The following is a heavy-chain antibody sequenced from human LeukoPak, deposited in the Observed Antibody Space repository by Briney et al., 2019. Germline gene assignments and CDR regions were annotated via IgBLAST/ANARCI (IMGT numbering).Heavy chain of an antibody. CDR2: ISRSGGST. CDR3: AKLGGKTAYGDECYGMDV. CDR1: ELHA. Sequence: GGSLRLSCAASELHAMTWVRQGPGKGLEWVSAISRSGGSTYYADSVKGRFTISRDKSNNTLYLQMNSLRPEDTAVYYCAKLGGKTAYGDECYGMDVWGQGITVTVSS. J-gene: IGHJ6*02. D-gene: IGHD4-17*01. V-gene: IGHV3-23*01.